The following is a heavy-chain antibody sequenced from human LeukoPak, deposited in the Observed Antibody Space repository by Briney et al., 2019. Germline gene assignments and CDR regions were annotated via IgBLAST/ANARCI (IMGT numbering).Heavy chain of an antibody. CDR2: ISSSGKNI. CDR1: GFTFGSYE. D-gene: IGHD2/OR15-2a*01. CDR3: ARVTYAVPDY. J-gene: IGHJ4*02. Sequence: GGSLRLSCAASGFTFGSYEMNWVRQAPGKGLEWVSYISSSGKNIYFADSVKGRFTISRDNAKNSLFLQMNSLRAEDTAVYYCARVTYAVPDYWGQGTLVAVSS. V-gene: IGHV3-48*03.